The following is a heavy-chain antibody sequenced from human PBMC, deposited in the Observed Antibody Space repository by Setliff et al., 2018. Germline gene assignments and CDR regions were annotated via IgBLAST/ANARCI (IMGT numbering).Heavy chain of an antibody. J-gene: IGHJ4*02. D-gene: IGHD3-3*01. CDR3: VKVSGRFDAGFDS. CDR2: VSVSGDNT. Sequence: GGSLRLSCVASGITFTSYAMSWVRQAPGKGLEWVSTVSVSGDNTYYTDSVKGRFTTSRDNSKNTVSLQMSSLRAEDTAVYYCVKVSGRFDAGFDSWGQGTLVTVSS. CDR1: GITFTSYA. V-gene: IGHV3-23*01.